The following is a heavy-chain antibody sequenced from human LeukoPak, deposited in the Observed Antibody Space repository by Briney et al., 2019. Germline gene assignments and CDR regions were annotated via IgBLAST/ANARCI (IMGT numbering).Heavy chain of an antibody. CDR1: GYTFTSYD. J-gene: IGHJ6*02. CDR3: ARGRSTTIFGVVIVTTGYYYGMDV. Sequence: ASVKVSCKASGYTFTSYDINWVRQATGQGLEWMGWMNPNSGNTGYAQKFQGRVTMTRNTSISTAYMELSSLRSEDTAVYYCARGRSTTIFGVVIVTTGYYYGMDVWGQGTTVTVS. V-gene: IGHV1-8*01. D-gene: IGHD3-3*01. CDR2: MNPNSGNT.